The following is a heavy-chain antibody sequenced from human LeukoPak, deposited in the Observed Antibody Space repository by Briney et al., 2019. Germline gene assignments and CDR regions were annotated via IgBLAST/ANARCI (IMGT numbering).Heavy chain of an antibody. Sequence: PSETLSLTCTVSGASISNYYWTWIRQPPGKGLEWIGYTSRSGSTYSNPSLTSRVTLSVDTSKNQFSLKLGSVTAADTAVYHCATLNWANYYMGVWGKGTTVTVSS. CDR3: ATLNWANYYMGV. J-gene: IGHJ6*03. V-gene: IGHV4-59*01. D-gene: IGHD7-27*01. CDR2: TSRSGST. CDR1: GASISNYY.